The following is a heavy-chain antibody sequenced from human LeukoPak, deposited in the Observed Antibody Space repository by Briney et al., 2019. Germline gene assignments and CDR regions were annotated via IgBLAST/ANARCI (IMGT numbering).Heavy chain of an antibody. D-gene: IGHD6-13*01. CDR2: ISSSGSTI. J-gene: IGHJ4*02. Sequence: PGGSPRLSCAASGFTLSDYYMSWIRQAPGKGLEWVSYISSSGSTIYYADSVKGRFTISRDNAKNSLYLQMNSLRAEDTAVYYCARAPRGRYSSSWYYFDYWGQGTLVTVSS. CDR1: GFTLSDYY. V-gene: IGHV3-11*01. CDR3: ARAPRGRYSSSWYYFDY.